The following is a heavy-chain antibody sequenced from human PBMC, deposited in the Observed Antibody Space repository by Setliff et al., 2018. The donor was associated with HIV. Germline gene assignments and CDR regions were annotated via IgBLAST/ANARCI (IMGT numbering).Heavy chain of an antibody. CDR2: IYSSGST. CDR1: GGSISSASYC. D-gene: IGHD6-19*01. Sequence: PSETLSLTCTVSGGSISSASYCWSWIRQPAGKGLEWIGHIYSSGSTNFNPSLKSRVTISVDTSKNQFSLKLGSVTAADTAVYYCAKRYITGAAYFDSWGQGTLVTVSS. V-gene: IGHV4-61*09. CDR3: AKRYITGAAYFDS. J-gene: IGHJ4*02.